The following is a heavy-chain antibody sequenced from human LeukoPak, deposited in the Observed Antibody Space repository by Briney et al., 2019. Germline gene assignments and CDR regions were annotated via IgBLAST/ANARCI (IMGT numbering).Heavy chain of an antibody. J-gene: IGHJ5*02. V-gene: IGHV4-38-2*01. CDR2: IYHSGST. CDR1: GYSISSGYY. CDR3: ARTSEGAAASNWFDP. Sequence: PSETLSLTCAVSGYSISSGYYWGWIRQPPGKGLEWIGSIYHSGSTHYNPSLKSRVTISVDTSKNQFSLKLSSVTAADTAVYYCARTSEGAAASNWFDPWGQGTLVTVSS. D-gene: IGHD6-13*01.